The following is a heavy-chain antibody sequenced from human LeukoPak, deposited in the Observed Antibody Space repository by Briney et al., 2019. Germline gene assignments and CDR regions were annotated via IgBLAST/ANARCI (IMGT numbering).Heavy chain of an antibody. V-gene: IGHV4-31*03. J-gene: IGHJ5*02. CDR1: GGSISSGVYY. CDR2: IYYSGST. CDR3: ARDRDGAGFDP. Sequence: SETLSLTCTVSGGSISSGVYYWSWIRQHPGKGLEWIGYIYYSGSTYYNPSLKSRVTISVDTSKNQFSLKLSSVTAADTAVYYCARDRDGAGFDPWGQGTLVTVSS. D-gene: IGHD4/OR15-4a*01.